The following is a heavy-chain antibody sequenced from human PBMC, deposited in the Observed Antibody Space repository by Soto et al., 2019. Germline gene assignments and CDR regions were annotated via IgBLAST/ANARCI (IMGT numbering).Heavy chain of an antibody. CDR2: ISTYNGKT. J-gene: IGHJ3*02. CDR3: ARLLTEGATYREDAFDM. CDR1: GYTFTSHG. D-gene: IGHD1-26*01. Sequence: QLQLVQSGGEVKTPGASVKVSCTTSGYTFTSHGISWVRQAPGQGLEWMGWISTYNGKTDYAQKFQGRVTMTADTRTSTVYMEVMSLRSDDTAVYYCARLLTEGATYREDAFDMWGQVTKVTVSS. V-gene: IGHV1-18*01.